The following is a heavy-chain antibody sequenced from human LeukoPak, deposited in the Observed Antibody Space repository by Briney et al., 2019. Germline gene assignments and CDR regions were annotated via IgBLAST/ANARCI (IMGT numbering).Heavy chain of an antibody. CDR1: GASFSSSH. J-gene: IGHJ4*02. V-gene: IGHV4-59*01. Sequence: SETLSLTCVVSGASFSSSHWNWIRQLPGKGLEWIGCLSYTGKTDYNPSLTSRVTISLDTSKNQVSLKLRSVTAADTAVYYCSEGYFEPFDHWGQGTLVSVSS. CDR3: SEGYFEPFDH. CDR2: LSYTGKT. D-gene: IGHD2/OR15-2a*01.